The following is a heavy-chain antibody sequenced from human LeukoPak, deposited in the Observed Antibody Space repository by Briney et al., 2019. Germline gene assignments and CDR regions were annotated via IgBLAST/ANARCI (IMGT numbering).Heavy chain of an antibody. CDR2: IIPIFGTA. Sequence: SVKVSCKASGGTFSSYAISWVRQAPGQGLEWMGGIIPIFGTANYAQKFQGRVTITADESTSTAYMELSSLRSEDTAVYYCARQATYYYGSGSYYPPEYWGQGTLVTVSS. V-gene: IGHV1-69*13. J-gene: IGHJ4*02. D-gene: IGHD3-10*01. CDR1: GGTFSSYA. CDR3: ARQATYYYGSGSYYPPEY.